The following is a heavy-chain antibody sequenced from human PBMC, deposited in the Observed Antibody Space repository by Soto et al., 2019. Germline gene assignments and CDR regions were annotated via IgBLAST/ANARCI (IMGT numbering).Heavy chain of an antibody. J-gene: IGHJ4*02. CDR1: GYTFTGYY. D-gene: IGHD3-22*01. V-gene: IGHV1-2*02. CDR2: INPNSGGT. CDR3: ARDKYYDSSGYYYFDY. Sequence: GASVKVSCKASGYTFTGYYMHWVRQAPGQGLEWMGWINPNSGGTTYAQKFQGRVTMTRDTSISTAYMELSRLRSDDTAVYYCARDKYYDSSGYYYFDYWGQGTLVTVSS.